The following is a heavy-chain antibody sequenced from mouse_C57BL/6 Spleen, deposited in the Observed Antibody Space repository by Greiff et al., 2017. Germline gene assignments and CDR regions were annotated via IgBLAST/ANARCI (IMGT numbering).Heavy chain of an antibody. CDR1: GFTFTDYY. J-gene: IGHJ4*01. V-gene: IGHV7-3*01. D-gene: IGHD1-1*01. Sequence: EVHLVESGGGLVQPGGSLSLSCAASGFTFTDYYMSWVRQPPGKDLEWFGIIRNKANGNTTEYSVTVKGRITISRDNSQSILYLQMNALGAEDSATYYCARYRAVVTPYAMGYWGQGASVTVSS. CDR3: ARYRAVVTPYAMGY. CDR2: IRNKANGNTT.